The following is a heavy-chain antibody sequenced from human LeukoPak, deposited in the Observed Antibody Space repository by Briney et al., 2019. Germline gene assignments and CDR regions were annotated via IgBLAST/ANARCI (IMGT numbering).Heavy chain of an antibody. Sequence: SQTLSLTCTVSGGSISSGDYYWSWIRQPPGKGLEWIGYIYYSGSTYYNPSLKSRVTISVDTSKNQFSLKLSSVTAADTAVYYCARAAYSGSYHSDYWGQGTLVTVSS. V-gene: IGHV4-30-4*01. D-gene: IGHD1-26*01. CDR1: GGSISSGDYY. CDR2: IYYSGST. J-gene: IGHJ4*02. CDR3: ARAAYSGSYHSDY.